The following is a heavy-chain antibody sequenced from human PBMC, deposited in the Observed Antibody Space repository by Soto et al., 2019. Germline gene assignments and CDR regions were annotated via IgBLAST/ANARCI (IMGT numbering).Heavy chain of an antibody. J-gene: IGHJ3*02. V-gene: IGHV3-9*01. CDR3: AKDIRRWLPLSDPFDI. CDR2: ISWNSGSI. Sequence: PGGSLRLSCAASGFTFDDYAMHWVRQAPGKGLEWVSGISWNSGSIGYADSVKGRFTISRDNAKNSLYLQMNSLRAEDTALYYCAKDIRRWLPLSDPFDIWGPGTMVTVSS. CDR1: GFTFDDYA. D-gene: IGHD5-12*01.